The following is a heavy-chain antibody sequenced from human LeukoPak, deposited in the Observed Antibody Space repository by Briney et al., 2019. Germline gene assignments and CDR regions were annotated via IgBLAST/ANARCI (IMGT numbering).Heavy chain of an antibody. CDR3: ARYCSGGSCSNFDY. CDR2: TNPNSGGT. J-gene: IGHJ4*02. CDR1: GYTFTGYY. Sequence: GASVKVSCKASGYTFTGYYMHWVRQAPGQGLECMGRTNPNSGGTNYAQKFQGRVTMTRDTSISTAYMELSSLRSEDTAVYYCARYCSGGSCSNFDYWGQGTLVTVSS. D-gene: IGHD2-15*01. V-gene: IGHV1-2*06.